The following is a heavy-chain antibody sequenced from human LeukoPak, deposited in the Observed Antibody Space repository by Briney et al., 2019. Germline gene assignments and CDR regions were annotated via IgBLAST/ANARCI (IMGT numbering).Heavy chain of an antibody. D-gene: IGHD4-17*01. J-gene: IGHJ6*02. CDR2: IYSGGST. CDR3: ARTATVTRFLYYYYGMDV. V-gene: IGHV3-53*01. CDR1: GFTVSSNY. Sequence: PGGSLRLSCAASGFTVSSNYMSWVRQAPGKGLEWVSVIYSGGSTYYADSVKGRFTISRDNSKNTLYLQMNSLRAEDTAVYYCARTATVTRFLYYYYGMDVWGQGTTVTVSS.